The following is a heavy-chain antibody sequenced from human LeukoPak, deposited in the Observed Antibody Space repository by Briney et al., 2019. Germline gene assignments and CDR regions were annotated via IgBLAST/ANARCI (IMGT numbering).Heavy chain of an antibody. Sequence: SETLSLTCAVYGGSFSGYYWSWIRQPPGKGLEWIGEINHSGSTNYNPSLKSRVTISVDTSKNQFSLKLSSVTAADTAVYYCARGVFEGLVPAAMCHFDYWGQGTLVTVSS. D-gene: IGHD2-2*01. J-gene: IGHJ4*02. CDR3: ARGVFEGLVPAAMCHFDY. V-gene: IGHV4-34*01. CDR1: GGSFSGYY. CDR2: INHSGST.